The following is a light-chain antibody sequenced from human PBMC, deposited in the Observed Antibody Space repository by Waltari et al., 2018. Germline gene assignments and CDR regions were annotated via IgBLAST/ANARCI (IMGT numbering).Light chain of an antibody. CDR1: GSNLGAGYD. J-gene: IGLJ2*01. CDR3: QSYDTSLSVV. V-gene: IGLV1-40*01. Sequence: QSVLTQPPSVSGAPGQRVSISCTGSGSNLGAGYDVHGSQQHPGKAPKLLLDGTSTRAPWVPDRFFGSQAGTSASLARTALQAEDEAEDYCQSYDTSLSVVFGGGTKLTVL. CDR2: GTS.